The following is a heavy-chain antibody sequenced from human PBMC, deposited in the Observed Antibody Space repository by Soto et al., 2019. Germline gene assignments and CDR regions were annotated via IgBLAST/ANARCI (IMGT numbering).Heavy chain of an antibody. CDR1: GFTFADSA. V-gene: IGHV1-58*01. D-gene: IGHD1-26*01. CDR2: IVVDSGNT. J-gene: IGHJ4*02. Sequence: SVKVSCKASGFTFADSAVQWVRQARGQRLEWIGRIVVDSGNTKYAQKFPERVTITWDMSTSTANMELGSLRSEGTAVYYCAAANNTSPSDYGGQATLVNVSS. CDR3: AAANNTSPSDY.